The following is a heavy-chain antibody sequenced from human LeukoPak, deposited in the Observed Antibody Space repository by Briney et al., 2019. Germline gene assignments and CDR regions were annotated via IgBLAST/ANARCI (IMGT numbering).Heavy chain of an antibody. CDR1: RFTFSSYA. V-gene: IGHV3-23*01. J-gene: IGHJ4*02. CDR2: IGGSGGSA. CDR3: AKDPYYSGSYLYYFDY. D-gene: IGHD1-26*01. Sequence: GGALRLSCAASRFTFSSYAMSWGREAPGKRVEGGSAIGGSGGSAYYADSVKGRFTISRDNSKYTLYLQMNSLRAEDTAVYYCAKDPYYSGSYLYYFDYWGQGTLVTVSS.